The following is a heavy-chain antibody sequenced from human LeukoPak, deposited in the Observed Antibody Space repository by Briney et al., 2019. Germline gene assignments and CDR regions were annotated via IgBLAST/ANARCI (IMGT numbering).Heavy chain of an antibody. Sequence: GGSLRLSCAASGFTFDDYGMSWVRQAPGKGLEWVSGINWIGRGTWYADSVKGRFIISRDNAKNSLYLQMSSLRAEDTAVYYFQRDARLDCSTTSCHGAFDIWGQATMVTVSS. CDR2: INWIGRGT. J-gene: IGHJ3*02. CDR3: QRDARLDCSTTSCHGAFDI. CDR1: GFTFDDYG. D-gene: IGHD2-2*01. V-gene: IGHV3-20*04.